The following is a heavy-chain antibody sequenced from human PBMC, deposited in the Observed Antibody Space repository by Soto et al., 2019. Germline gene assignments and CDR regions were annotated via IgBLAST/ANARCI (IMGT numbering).Heavy chain of an antibody. V-gene: IGHV3-21*01. Sequence: GGSLRLSCTVSGFAFNNYGINWVRQAPGKGLEWVSSISKSDYTYYSDSVTGRFTISRDNAKNSVSLQMNTLRVEDTAVYYCAREDSIIIPAVSDFWGQGTLATVSS. J-gene: IGHJ4*02. CDR3: AREDSIIIPAVSDF. CDR2: ISKSDYT. CDR1: GFAFNNYG. D-gene: IGHD2-2*01.